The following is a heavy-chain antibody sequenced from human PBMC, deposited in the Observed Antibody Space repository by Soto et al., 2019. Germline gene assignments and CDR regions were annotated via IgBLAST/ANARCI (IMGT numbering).Heavy chain of an antibody. V-gene: IGHV3-11*01. D-gene: IGHD2-15*01. J-gene: IGHJ4*02. CDR3: ARGTCSGGSCYRFGY. CDR2: VSSSGSSR. CDR1: GFTLSDYY. Sequence: GSLRLSCAASGFTLSDYYMSWIRQAPGKGLEWVSYVSSSGSSRDYADSVKGRFTISRDNAKNSLYLQMNSLRAEDTAVYYCARGTCSGGSCYRFGYWGQGTVVTVSS.